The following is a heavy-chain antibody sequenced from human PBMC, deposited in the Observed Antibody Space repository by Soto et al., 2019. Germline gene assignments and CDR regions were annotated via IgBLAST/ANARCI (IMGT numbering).Heavy chain of an antibody. CDR2: ISSSSTI. D-gene: IGHD3-10*01. V-gene: IGHV3-48*04. CDR1: GFTFSSYS. J-gene: IGHJ4*02. CDR3: ARDLIGDLDY. Sequence: GGSLRLSCAASGFTFSSYSMNWVRQAPGKGLEWVSYISSSSTIYYADSVKGRFTISRDNAKNSLYLQMNSLRAEDTAVYYCARDLIGDLDYWGQGTLVTVSS.